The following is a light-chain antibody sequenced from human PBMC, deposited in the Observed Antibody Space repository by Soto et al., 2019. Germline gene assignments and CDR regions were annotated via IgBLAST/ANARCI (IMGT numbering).Light chain of an antibody. Sequence: QSALTQPPSASGSPGQSVAISCTGTSSDVGGYNFVSWYQQHPGKAPKLMIYEVTKRPSGVPDRFSGSKSGNTASLTVSGLQAEDEAEYYCNSNAGSGNWFFGGGTKLTVL. CDR3: NSNAGSGNWF. CDR2: EVT. CDR1: SSDVGGYNF. J-gene: IGLJ2*01. V-gene: IGLV2-8*01.